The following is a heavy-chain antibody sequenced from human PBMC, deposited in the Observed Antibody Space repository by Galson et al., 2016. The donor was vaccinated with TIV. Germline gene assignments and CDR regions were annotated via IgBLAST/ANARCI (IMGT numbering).Heavy chain of an antibody. CDR2: ISSDTGKT. D-gene: IGHD5-18*01. V-gene: IGHV1-18*01. CDR3: ARGVNSYNLDS. J-gene: IGHJ4*02. CDR1: GYTFTSVG. Sequence: SVKVSCKASGYTFTSVGMNWVRQAPGQGLEWMGWISSDTGKTKFAQKFQDRLSMTTYTSTSTGYMELRGLTSDDTAVYYCARGVNSYNLDSWGQGTLVTVSS.